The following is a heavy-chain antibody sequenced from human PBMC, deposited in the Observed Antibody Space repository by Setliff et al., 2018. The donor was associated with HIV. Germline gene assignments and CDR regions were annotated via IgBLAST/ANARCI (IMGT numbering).Heavy chain of an antibody. CDR2: MTPNSGNT. CDR3: ARARRDSYDRGRRSHYYIDV. D-gene: IGHD3-22*01. Sequence: ASVRVSCKASGYTFSSYDINWVRQATGQGLEWMGWMTPNSGNTGYAQKFQGRVTMTRDTSISTAYMELNNLKFEDTAVYYCARARRDSYDRGRRSHYYIDVWGKGTTVTVSS. CDR1: GYTFSSYD. J-gene: IGHJ6*03. V-gene: IGHV1-8*02.